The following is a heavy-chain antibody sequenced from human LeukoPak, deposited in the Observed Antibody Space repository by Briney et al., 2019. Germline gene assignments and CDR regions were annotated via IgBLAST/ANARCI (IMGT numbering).Heavy chain of an antibody. Sequence: PSETLSLTCTVSGGSISSGSYYWSWIRQPAGKGLEWIGRIYTSGSTNYNPSLKSRVTISVDTSKNQFSLKLSSVTAADTAVYYCARDRMWYEGEDGGLDYWGQGTLVTVSS. D-gene: IGHD4-23*01. CDR1: GGSISSGSYY. V-gene: IGHV4-61*02. J-gene: IGHJ4*02. CDR2: IYTSGST. CDR3: ARDRMWYEGEDGGLDY.